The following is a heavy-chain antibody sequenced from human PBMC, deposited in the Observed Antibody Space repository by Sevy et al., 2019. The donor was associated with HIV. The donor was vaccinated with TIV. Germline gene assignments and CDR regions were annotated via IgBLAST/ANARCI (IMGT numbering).Heavy chain of an antibody. CDR2: IWHDGNYK. CDR3: ARDPLYYSHRDSYHLKYYFDY. V-gene: IGHV3-33*01. D-gene: IGHD3-10*01. Sequence: GGSLRLSCGASVFAFSRYGTHWVRQAPGKGLEWVAVIWHDGNYKYYADSVKGRFTISTDNSKNTLYLQMNSLRGDDSAVYFCARDPLYYSHRDSYHLKYYFDYWGQGTQVTVSS. J-gene: IGHJ4*02. CDR1: VFAFSRYG.